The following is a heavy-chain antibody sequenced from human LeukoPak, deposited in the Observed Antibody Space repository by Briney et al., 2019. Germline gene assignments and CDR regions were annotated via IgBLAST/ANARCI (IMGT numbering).Heavy chain of an antibody. V-gene: IGHV3-21*01. CDR1: GFTFSSYS. D-gene: IGHD5-24*01. CDR2: ISSSSYI. CDR3: ARDPGDGYNFDY. J-gene: IGHJ4*02. Sequence: GRSLRLSCAASGFTFSSYSMNWVRQAPGKGLEWVSSISSSSYIYYADSVKGRFTISRDNAKNSLYLQMNSLRAEDTAVYYCARDPGDGYNFDYWGQGTLVTVSS.